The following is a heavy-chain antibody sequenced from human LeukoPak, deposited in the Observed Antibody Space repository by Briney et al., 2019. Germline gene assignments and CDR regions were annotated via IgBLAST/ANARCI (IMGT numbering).Heavy chain of an antibody. CDR2: ISGSGDST. D-gene: IGHD6-13*01. V-gene: IGHV3-23*01. J-gene: IGHJ4*02. CDR3: AKTRPLDSSSWSHGDY. Sequence: GGSLRLSCAASGFTFSSYAMSWVRQAPGKGLEWVLAISGSGDSTYYGDSVKGRFTISRDNSKNTLYLQMNSLRAEDTAVYYCAKTRPLDSSSWSHGDYWGQGTLVTVSS. CDR1: GFTFSSYA.